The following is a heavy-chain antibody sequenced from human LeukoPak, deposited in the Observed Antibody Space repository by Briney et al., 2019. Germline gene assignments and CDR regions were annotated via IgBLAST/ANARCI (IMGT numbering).Heavy chain of an antibody. CDR3: ARAATGEGSSWYYDY. CDR2: INPNSGGT. D-gene: IGHD6-13*01. Sequence: ASVKVSCKASGYTFTGYYMHWVRQAPGQGLEWMGWINPNSGGTNYAQKFQGRVTMTRDKSISTAYMELSRLRSDDTAVYYCARAATGEGSSWYYDYWGQGTLVTVSS. CDR1: GYTFTGYY. V-gene: IGHV1-2*02. J-gene: IGHJ4*02.